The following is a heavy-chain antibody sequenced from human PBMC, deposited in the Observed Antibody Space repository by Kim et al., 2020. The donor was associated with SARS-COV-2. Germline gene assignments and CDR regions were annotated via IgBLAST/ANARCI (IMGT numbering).Heavy chain of an antibody. V-gene: IGHV3-43*02. J-gene: IGHJ5*02. CDR2: ISGDGGST. Sequence: GGSLRLSCAASGFTFDDYAMHWVRQAPGKGLEWVSLISGDGGSTYYADSVKGRFTISRDNSKNSLYLQMNSLRTEDTALYYCAKDSPVLRYFDWLLTRVPYNWFDPWGQGTLVTVSS. CDR3: AKDSPVLRYFDWLLTRVPYNWFDP. CDR1: GFTFDDYA. D-gene: IGHD3-9*01.